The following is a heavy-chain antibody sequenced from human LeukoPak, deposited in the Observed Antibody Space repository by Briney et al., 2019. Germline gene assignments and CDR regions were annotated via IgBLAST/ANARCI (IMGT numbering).Heavy chain of an antibody. CDR1: GYTFTGYY. J-gene: IGHJ4*02. D-gene: IGHD3-22*01. CDR2: IAYDGSNK. Sequence: SCTASGYTFTGYYMHWVRQAPGKGLEWVAVIAYDGSNKYYADSVKGRFTISRDNSKNTLYLQMNSLRAEDTAVYYCAKPPYDSSGYYPSTFEYWGQGTLVTVSS. CDR3: AKPPYDSSGYYPSTFEY. V-gene: IGHV3-30*18.